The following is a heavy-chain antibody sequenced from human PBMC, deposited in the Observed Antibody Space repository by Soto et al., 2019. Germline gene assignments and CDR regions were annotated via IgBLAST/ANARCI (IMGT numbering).Heavy chain of an antibody. Sequence: QVQLQESGPGLVKPSETLYLTCTVSVSGGSVSTGVHYWSWIRQPPGKGLEWIGYIYYSGSTNYNPSLKSRVTISVDTSKHQFSLKLTSVTAADTAVYYCARGYYTSWYWFDRWGRGTLVTVSS. J-gene: IGHJ2*01. CDR2: IYYSGST. D-gene: IGHD6-13*01. CDR3: ARGYYTSWYWFDR. V-gene: IGHV4-61*08. CDR1: GGSVSTGVHY.